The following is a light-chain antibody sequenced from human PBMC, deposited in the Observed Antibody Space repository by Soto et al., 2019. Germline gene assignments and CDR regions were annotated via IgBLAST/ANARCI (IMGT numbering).Light chain of an antibody. CDR1: QSISSW. CDR3: QQYNSYSWT. V-gene: IGKV1-5*01. CDR2: DAS. J-gene: IGKJ1*01. Sequence: DILMTQSPSTLSASVGDRVTITCRASQSISSWLAWYQQKPGKAPKLLIYDASSLESGVPSRFSGSTSGTEFTLTISSLQPDDFATYYCQQYNSYSWTFGQGTK.